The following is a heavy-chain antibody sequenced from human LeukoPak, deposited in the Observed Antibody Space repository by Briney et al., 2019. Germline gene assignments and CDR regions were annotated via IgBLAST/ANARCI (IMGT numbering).Heavy chain of an antibody. D-gene: IGHD5-12*01. CDR3: ARDRPWVGIVATSMYFFGY. J-gene: IGHJ4*02. Sequence: ASVKVSCKASGYTFTGYYINWVRQAPGQGPEWMGWTNPGTGGTNYAQKFQGRVTMTRDTSISTACMELSSLRSEDTAVYYCARDRPWVGIVATSMYFFGYWGQGTLVTVSS. V-gene: IGHV1-2*02. CDR2: TNPGTGGT. CDR1: GYTFTGYY.